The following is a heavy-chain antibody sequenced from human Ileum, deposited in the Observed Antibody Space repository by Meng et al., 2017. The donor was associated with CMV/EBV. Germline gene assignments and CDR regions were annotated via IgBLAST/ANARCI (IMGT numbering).Heavy chain of an antibody. CDR3: ARSLYYSSYYFDY. CDR2: IYWDEDK. V-gene: IGHV2-5*02. Sequence: PFQVSDPCPVKPTQPPTLTCSFSGFSFSTRGVGVGWIRQPPGKALEWLALIYWDEDKGYSPSLKRRLTITKDTSKNQVVLTMTNVDPVDTATYFCARSLYYSSYYFDYWGQGTLVTVSS. J-gene: IGHJ4*02. D-gene: IGHD3-16*01. CDR1: GFSFSTRGVG.